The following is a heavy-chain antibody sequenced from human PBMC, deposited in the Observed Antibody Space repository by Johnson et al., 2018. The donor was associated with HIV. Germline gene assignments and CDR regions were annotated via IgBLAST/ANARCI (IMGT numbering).Heavy chain of an antibody. Sequence: QVQLVESGGGVVQPGGSLRLSCVASGFTLSSYGMHWVRQAPGKGLEWVSFIRYDGSNKYYADSVKGRFTISRDISKNTLYLQMNSLRAEDTAVYYCAKDQYGSGSDYKGSAVDSWGQGTMVTVSS. CDR2: IRYDGSNK. J-gene: IGHJ3*02. CDR3: AKDQYGSGSDYKGSAVDS. V-gene: IGHV3-30*02. CDR1: GFTLSSYG. D-gene: IGHD3-10*01.